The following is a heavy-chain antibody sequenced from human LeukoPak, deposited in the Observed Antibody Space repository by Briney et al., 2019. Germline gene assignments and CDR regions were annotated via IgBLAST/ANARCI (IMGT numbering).Heavy chain of an antibody. D-gene: IGHD3-3*01. CDR1: GGSISHYY. CDR2: IYYSGST. Sequence: SETLSLTCTVSGGSISHYYWSWIRQPPGKGLEWIGFIYYSGSTNYNSSLKSRVTISVDTSKNQFSLKLSSVTAADTAVYYCARHGDSGSGYYDYWGQGTLVTVSS. V-gene: IGHV4-59*08. CDR3: ARHGDSGSGYYDY. J-gene: IGHJ4*02.